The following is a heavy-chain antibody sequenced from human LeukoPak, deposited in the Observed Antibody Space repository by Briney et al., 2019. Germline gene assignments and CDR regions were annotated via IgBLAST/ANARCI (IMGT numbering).Heavy chain of an antibody. J-gene: IGHJ4*02. Sequence: TGGSLRLSCAASGFTFSSYAMHWVRQAPGKGLEYVSAISSNGGSTYYAISVKGRFTISRDNSKKTLFLQMGSLRVEDMAIYYCARRDDDSGAYDYWGQGTLVTVSS. CDR3: ARRDDDSGAYDY. V-gene: IGHV3-64*01. CDR1: GFTFSSYA. D-gene: IGHD3-22*01. CDR2: ISSNGGST.